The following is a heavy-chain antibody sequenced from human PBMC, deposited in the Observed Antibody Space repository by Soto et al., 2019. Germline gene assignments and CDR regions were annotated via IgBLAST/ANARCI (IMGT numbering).Heavy chain of an antibody. CDR2: INHSGST. J-gene: IGHJ4*02. D-gene: IGHD1-26*01. CDR1: GGSFSGYY. V-gene: IGHV4-34*01. CDR3: ARGRKWELPRAFDY. Sequence: ETLSLTCAVYGGSFSGYYWSWIRQPPGKGLEWIGEINHSGSTNYNPSLKSRVTISVDTSKNQFSLKLSSVTAADTAVYYCARGRKWELPRAFDYWGQGTLVTVSS.